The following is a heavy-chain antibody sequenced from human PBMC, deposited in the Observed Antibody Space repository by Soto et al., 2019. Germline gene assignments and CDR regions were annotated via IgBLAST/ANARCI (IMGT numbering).Heavy chain of an antibody. Sequence: PGGSLSLSCAASGFTLSSYAISLLRQAPGKGLEGVSAISGSGASTYYADSVKGRFTISRDNTNNTLYLHMNSLRAEDTAVYYCAPMGVWGQGTTVTVSS. CDR1: GFTLSSYA. CDR3: APMGV. J-gene: IGHJ6*02. V-gene: IGHV3-23*01. CDR2: ISGSGAST.